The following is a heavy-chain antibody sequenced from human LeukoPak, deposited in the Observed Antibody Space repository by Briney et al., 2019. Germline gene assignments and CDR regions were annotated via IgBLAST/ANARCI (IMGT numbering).Heavy chain of an antibody. V-gene: IGHV3-11*01. CDR2: ISHTGSDT. D-gene: IGHD4-17*01. CDR1: GFTFGDYY. CDR3: ASAYGRHGLYYFDF. Sequence: SGGSLRLSCAVSGFTFGDYYMAWIRQAPGKGLEWISYISHTGSDTYYADAVKGRFTISRNNHKDSLFLHITSLRTEDTAVYFCASAYGRHGLYYFDFWGRGTLVTVSS. J-gene: IGHJ4*02.